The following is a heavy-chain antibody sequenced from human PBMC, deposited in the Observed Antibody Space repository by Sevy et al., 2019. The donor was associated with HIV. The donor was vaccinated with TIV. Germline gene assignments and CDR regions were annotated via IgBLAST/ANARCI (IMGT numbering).Heavy chain of an antibody. CDR3: AREGSGSYFDYYYGMDV. CDR1: GFTVSGNY. Sequence: GGSLRLSCEASGFTVSGNYMAWVRLAPGKGLEWVSLIDSGGSTYYADSVKGRFTISGDNSKNTLYLQMNSLRAEDTAVYYCAREGSGSYFDYYYGMDVWGQGTTVTVSS. V-gene: IGHV3-53*01. CDR2: IDSGGST. D-gene: IGHD1-26*01. J-gene: IGHJ6*02.